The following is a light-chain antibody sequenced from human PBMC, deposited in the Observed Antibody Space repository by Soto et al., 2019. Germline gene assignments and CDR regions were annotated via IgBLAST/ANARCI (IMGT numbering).Light chain of an antibody. Sequence: QSVLTQPPSVSGAPGQRVTISCTVSSSNIGAGYDVHWYQQLPGTAPKLLIYGNSNRPSGVPDRFSGSKSGTSASLAITGLQAEDEADYYCQSYDSSLSDLVFGGGTKLTVL. CDR1: SSNIGAGYD. J-gene: IGLJ3*02. CDR3: QSYDSSLSDLV. V-gene: IGLV1-40*01. CDR2: GNS.